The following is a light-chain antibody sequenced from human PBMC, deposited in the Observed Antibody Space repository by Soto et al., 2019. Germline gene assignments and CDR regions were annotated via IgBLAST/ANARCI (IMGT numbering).Light chain of an antibody. CDR3: LQHNSNPRT. CDR2: AAS. V-gene: IGKV1-17*01. CDR1: QGIGHD. Sequence: DIQMTQSPSSLSASVGDRVTITCRASQGIGHDLGWYQQKPGKAPKRLIYAASSLQSGVPSRFSGSGSGTEFTLTISSLQPEDFATYYCLQHNSNPRTFGQGTKVEIK. J-gene: IGKJ1*01.